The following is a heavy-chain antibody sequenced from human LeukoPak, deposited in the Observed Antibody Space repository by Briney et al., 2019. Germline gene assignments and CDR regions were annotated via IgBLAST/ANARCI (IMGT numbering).Heavy chain of an antibody. CDR2: IYSSSTSI. D-gene: IGHD4-17*01. CDR3: ATDRTTGIFDN. Sequence: GGPLRLSCAASGFTFSRYSMNWVRQAPGMGLEWVSYIYSSSTSIYYADSVKGRFTISRDNAKNSLYLQMNRLRDEDTAVYYCATDRTTGIFDNWGQGTLVTVSS. V-gene: IGHV3-48*02. CDR1: GFTFSRYS. J-gene: IGHJ4*02.